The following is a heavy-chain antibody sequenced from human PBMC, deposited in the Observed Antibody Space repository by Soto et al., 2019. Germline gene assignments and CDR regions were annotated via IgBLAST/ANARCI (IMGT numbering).Heavy chain of an antibody. Sequence: QVTLKESGPVLVKPTETLTLTCTVSGFSLSNARMGVSWIRQPPGKALEWLAHIFSNDEKSYSTSLKSRLTISKDTPKSQVVLIMTNMDPVDTATYYCARAYFYASPVPFDYWGQGTLVTVSS. J-gene: IGHJ4*02. CDR3: ARAYFYASPVPFDY. CDR1: GFSLSNARMG. D-gene: IGHD3-22*01. V-gene: IGHV2-26*01. CDR2: IFSNDEK.